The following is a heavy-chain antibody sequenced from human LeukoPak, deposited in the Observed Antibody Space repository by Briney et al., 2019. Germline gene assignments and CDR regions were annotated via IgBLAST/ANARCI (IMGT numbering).Heavy chain of an antibody. Sequence: GESLKISCAASGFTFSSYSMNWVRQAPGKGLEWVSSISSSSSYIYYADSVKGRFTISRDNAKNSLYLQMNSLRAEGTAVYYCARGYGDFDYWGQGTLVTVSS. CDR1: GFTFSSYS. CDR3: ARGYGDFDY. D-gene: IGHD4-17*01. V-gene: IGHV3-21*01. J-gene: IGHJ4*02. CDR2: ISSSSSYI.